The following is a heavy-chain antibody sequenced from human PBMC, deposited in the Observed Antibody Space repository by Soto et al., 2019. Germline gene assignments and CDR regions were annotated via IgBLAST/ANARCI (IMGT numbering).Heavy chain of an antibody. CDR1: GFTFSTYV. CDR3: ATRYCSGSGCYFDY. D-gene: IGHD2-15*01. V-gene: IGHV3-23*01. J-gene: IGHJ4*02. CDR2: INGGGGAT. Sequence: VQLLESGGALVQPGGSQRLSCAASGFTFSTYVMTWVRQAPGEGLEWVSTINGGGGATYHADSVKGRFTISRDNSKNTLYLQMDSLRAEDTAVYYCATRYCSGSGCYFDYWGQGTLVAVSS.